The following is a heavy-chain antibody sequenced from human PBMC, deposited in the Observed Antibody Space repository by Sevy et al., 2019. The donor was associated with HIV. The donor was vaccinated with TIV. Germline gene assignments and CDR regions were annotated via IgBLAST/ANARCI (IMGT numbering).Heavy chain of an antibody. CDR2: IKQDGSEK. CDR3: ARRGGGWEPGGGAFDI. V-gene: IGHV3-7*01. CDR1: GFTFSSYW. Sequence: GGSLRLSCAASGFTFSSYWMSWVRQAPGKGLEWVANIKQDGSEKYYVDSVKGRFTISRDNAKNSLYLQMNSLRAEDTAVYYCARRGGGWEPGGGAFDIWGQGTMVTVSS. D-gene: IGHD1-26*01. J-gene: IGHJ3*02.